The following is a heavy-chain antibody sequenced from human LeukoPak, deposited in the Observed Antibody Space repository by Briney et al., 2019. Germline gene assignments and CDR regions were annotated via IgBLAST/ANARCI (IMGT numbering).Heavy chain of an antibody. V-gene: IGHV4-31*03. CDR2: IYYSGST. Sequence: SQTLSLTCTVSGGSISSGGYYWSWIRQHPGKGLEWLGYIYYSGSTYYNPSLKSRVTISVDTSKNQFSLKLSSVTAADTAVYYCARGRDQSYYDFWSGWAAFDIWGQGTMVTVSS. CDR3: ARGRDQSYYDFWSGWAAFDI. J-gene: IGHJ3*02. D-gene: IGHD3-3*01. CDR1: GGSISSGGYY.